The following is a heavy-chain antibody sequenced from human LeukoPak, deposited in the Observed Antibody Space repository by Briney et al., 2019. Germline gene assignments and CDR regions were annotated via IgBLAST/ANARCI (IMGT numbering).Heavy chain of an antibody. CDR2: IYYSGST. Sequence: SETLSLTCTVSGGSISSSSYYWGWIRQPPGKGLEWIGSIYYSGSTYYNPSLKSRVTISVDTSKNQFSLKLSSVTAADTAVYYCARGRRYHDSLDYWGQGTLVTVSS. V-gene: IGHV4-39*07. J-gene: IGHJ4*02. D-gene: IGHD2-2*01. CDR3: ARGRRYHDSLDY. CDR1: GGSISSSSYY.